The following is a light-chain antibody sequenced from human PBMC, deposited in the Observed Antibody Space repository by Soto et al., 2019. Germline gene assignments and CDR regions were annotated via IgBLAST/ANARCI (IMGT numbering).Light chain of an antibody. CDR2: EVS. CDR1: SSDVGNYNY. CDR3: SSYAGSSNV. Sequence: QSALTQPASVSGSPGQSITISCTGTSSDVGNYNYVSWYQQQPGQAPKLMIFEVSNRPSGVSNRFSGSKSGNTASLTISGLQAEDEADYYCSSYAGSSNVFGTGTKVTVL. V-gene: IGLV2-14*01. J-gene: IGLJ1*01.